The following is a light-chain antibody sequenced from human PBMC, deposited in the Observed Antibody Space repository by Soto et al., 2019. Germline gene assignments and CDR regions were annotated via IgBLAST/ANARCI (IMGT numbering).Light chain of an antibody. J-gene: IGLJ1*01. CDR1: SSDVGGYNF. CDR2: DVS. V-gene: IGLV2-11*01. Sequence: QSVLTQPRSVSESPGQSVTISCTGTSSDVGGYNFVSWYQHHPGKAHKLMIYDVSKRPSGVPDRFSGSKSGYTASLTISGLQAEDEADYYCCSYAGSYSYVFGTGTKVTVL. CDR3: CSYAGSYSYV.